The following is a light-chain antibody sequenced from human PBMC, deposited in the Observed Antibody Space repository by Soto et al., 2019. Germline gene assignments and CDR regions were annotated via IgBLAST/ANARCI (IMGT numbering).Light chain of an antibody. J-gene: IGLJ3*02. Sequence: QSALTQPASVSGSPGQSITISCTGTSSDIGSNNYVSWFQQRPGKAPTLIIYEVSNRPSGVSTHFSGSNSGNTASLTISGLLPDHEAEYSCSSYTPPPRLFGAGTTVTLL. CDR2: EVS. CDR1: SSDIGSNNY. CDR3: SSYTPPPRL. V-gene: IGLV2-14*01.